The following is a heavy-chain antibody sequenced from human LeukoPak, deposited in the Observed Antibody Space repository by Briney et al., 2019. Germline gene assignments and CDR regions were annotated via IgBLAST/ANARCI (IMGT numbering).Heavy chain of an antibody. CDR2: IRYDGSNK. D-gene: IGHD1-26*01. CDR3: ARGLSGSYLLFDY. Sequence: GGSLRLSCAASGFTFSSYGMHWVRQAPGKGLEWVAFIRYDGSNKYYADSVKGRFTISRDNSKNTLYLQMNSLRAEDTAVYYCARGLSGSYLLFDYWGQGTLVTVSS. V-gene: IGHV3-30*02. J-gene: IGHJ4*02. CDR1: GFTFSSYG.